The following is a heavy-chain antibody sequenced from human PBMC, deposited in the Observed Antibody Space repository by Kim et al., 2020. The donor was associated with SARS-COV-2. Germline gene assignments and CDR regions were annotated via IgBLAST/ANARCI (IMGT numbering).Heavy chain of an antibody. D-gene: IGHD3-10*01. CDR3: ARGGPYYYGSGSYYFY. J-gene: IGHJ4*02. V-gene: IGHV4-34*01. Sequence: SLKRLVTISVDTSKNQFSLKLSSVTAADTAVYYCARGGPYYYGSGSYYFYWGQGTLVTVSS.